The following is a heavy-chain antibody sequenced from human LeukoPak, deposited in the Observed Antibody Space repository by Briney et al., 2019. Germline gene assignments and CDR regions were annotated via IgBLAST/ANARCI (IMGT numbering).Heavy chain of an antibody. D-gene: IGHD1-26*01. Sequence: SQTLSLTCAVSGNSITNTYYWGWIRQPPGKERKWIGSIYNSGSTHYNPSIKSRVTISVDTSKNQFSLKLSPVTAADTAVYYCARNSSGNYFDYWGQGTLVTVSS. CDR1: GNSITNTYY. CDR3: ARNSSGNYFDY. CDR2: IYNSGST. V-gene: IGHV4-38-2*01. J-gene: IGHJ4*02.